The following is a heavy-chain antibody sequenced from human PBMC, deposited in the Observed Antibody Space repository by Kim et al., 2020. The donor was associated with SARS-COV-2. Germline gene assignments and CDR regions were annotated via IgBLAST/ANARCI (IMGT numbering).Heavy chain of an antibody. J-gene: IGHJ3*01. D-gene: IGHD3-22*01. CDR1: GFSFSDHY. V-gene: IGHV3-72*01. Sequence: GGSLRLSCAASGFSFSDHYMDWVRQPPGRGLEWVGRIRTAPKSYTTEFAASVRGRFSISRDDSGNSVDLQMNSLKTDDTALYFCVRVGLYLDSRGYSKNGCDLWGQGTRVTVSS. CDR3: VRVGLYLDSRGYSKNGCDL. CDR2: IRTAPKSYTT.